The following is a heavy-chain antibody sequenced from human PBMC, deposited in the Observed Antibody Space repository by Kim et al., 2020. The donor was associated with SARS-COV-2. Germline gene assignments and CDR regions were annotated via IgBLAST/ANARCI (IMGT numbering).Heavy chain of an antibody. Sequence: GGSLRLSCAASGFTFSNYAMYWVRQAPGKGLECVSSISGDERSTYYADSVKGRFTISRDNSKSTLYLRMNSLRVEDTAMYYCVGDRDASWGQGTLVTVPS. CDR2: ISGDERST. J-gene: IGHJ5*02. CDR3: VGDRDAS. V-gene: IGHV3-23*01. CDR1: GFTFSNYA.